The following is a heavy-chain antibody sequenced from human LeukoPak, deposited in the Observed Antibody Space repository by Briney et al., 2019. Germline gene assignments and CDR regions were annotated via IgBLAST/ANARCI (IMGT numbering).Heavy chain of an antibody. CDR1: GFTFSSYA. CDR3: ARMRGRYCSSNGCYVEY. J-gene: IGHJ4*02. V-gene: IGHV3-30-3*01. D-gene: IGHD2-2*01. CDR2: ISYDGSNK. Sequence: GGSLRLSCAASGFTFSSYAMHWVRQAPGKGLEWVAVISYDGSNKYYADSVKGRFTISRDNSKNTLYLQMNSLRVEGTAVYYCARMRGRYCSSNGCYVEYWGQGALVTVSS.